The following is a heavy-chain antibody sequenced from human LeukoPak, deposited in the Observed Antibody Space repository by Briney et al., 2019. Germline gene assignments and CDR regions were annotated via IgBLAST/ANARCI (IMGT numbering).Heavy chain of an antibody. CDR1: GDSVSRDTAA. D-gene: IGHD6-13*01. CDR2: TYYRSKWCN. CDR3: ARDRGGSSWYYFDN. J-gene: IGHJ4*02. V-gene: IGHV6-1*01. Sequence: SQTLSLTCAISGDSVSRDTAAWNWVRQSPSRGLEWLGRTYYRSKWCNDYAVSVKSRITINPDTSKSQFSLQLNSVTPEDTAVYYCARDRGGSSWYYFDNWGQGSLVTVSS.